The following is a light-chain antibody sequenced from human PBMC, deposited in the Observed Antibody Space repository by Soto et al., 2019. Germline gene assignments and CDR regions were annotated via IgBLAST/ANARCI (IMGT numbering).Light chain of an antibody. CDR3: QQSNKWPYT. Sequence: EVVMTQSPATLSVSPGERVTLSCRASQSVSDNLAWYQQKPGQAPRLLIYGASTRATTIPDRFSGSGSGTEFTLTISSLQSEDFAVYYCQQSNKWPYTFGQGTKLDIK. CDR1: QSVSDN. V-gene: IGKV3-15*01. J-gene: IGKJ2*01. CDR2: GAS.